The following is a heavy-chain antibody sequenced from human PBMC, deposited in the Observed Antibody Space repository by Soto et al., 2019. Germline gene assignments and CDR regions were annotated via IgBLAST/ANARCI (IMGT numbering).Heavy chain of an antibody. CDR1: GFSLSTSGVG. Sequence: QITLKESGPTLVRPTQTLTLTCAFSGFSLSTSGVGVGWLRQPPGKALEWLAVIYWDDSQHYSPSLRSRLTIAKDTPKNQVVLTMTNMDPMDTGTYYCAHKGPEDWPLDYWGQGTLVTVSS. CDR3: AHKGPEDWPLDY. J-gene: IGHJ4*02. CDR2: IYWDDSQ. V-gene: IGHV2-5*02. D-gene: IGHD3-9*01.